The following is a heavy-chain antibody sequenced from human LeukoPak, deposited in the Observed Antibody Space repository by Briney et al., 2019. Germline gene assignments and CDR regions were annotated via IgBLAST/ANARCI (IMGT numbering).Heavy chain of an antibody. D-gene: IGHD3-22*01. J-gene: IGHJ4*02. V-gene: IGHV1-69*05. CDR1: GGTFSSYA. CDR2: IIPIFGTA. Sequence: ASVKVSCKASGGTFSSYAISWVRQAPGQGLEWMGRIIPIFGTANYAQKFQGRVTITTDESTSTAYMKLSSLRSEDTAVYYCARGPGPDYYDSSGYYYFDYWGQGTLVTVSS. CDR3: ARGPGPDYYDSSGYYYFDY.